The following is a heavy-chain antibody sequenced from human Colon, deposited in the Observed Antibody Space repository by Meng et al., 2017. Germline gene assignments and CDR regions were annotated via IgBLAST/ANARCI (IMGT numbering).Heavy chain of an antibody. CDR3: ASAGKGYCSGGSCYPNPYFDY. CDR2: IYTSGST. Sequence: SETLSLTCTVSGGSISSGSYYWSWILQPAGKGLEWIGRIYTSGSTNYNPPLKSRVTISVDTSKNQFSLKLSSVTAADTSVYYCASAGKGYCSGGSCYPNPYFDYWGQGTLVTVSS. CDR1: GGSISSGSYY. V-gene: IGHV4-61*02. D-gene: IGHD2-15*01. J-gene: IGHJ4*02.